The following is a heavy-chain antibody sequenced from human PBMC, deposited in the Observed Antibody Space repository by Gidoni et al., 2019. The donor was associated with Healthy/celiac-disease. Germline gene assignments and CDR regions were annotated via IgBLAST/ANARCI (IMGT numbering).Heavy chain of an antibody. CDR2: INHSGST. D-gene: IGHD3-22*01. CDR3: ARVTYYYDSSGYYLDY. CDR1: GGSSGGYY. Sequence: QVQLQQWGAGLLKPSDTLSLTCAVYGGSSGGYYWSWIHQPPRQGLEWIGEINHSGSTNSNPSLKSRVTISVDTSKNQFSLKLSSVTAADTAVYYCARVTYYYDSSGYYLDYWGQGTLVTVSS. J-gene: IGHJ4*02. V-gene: IGHV4-34*01.